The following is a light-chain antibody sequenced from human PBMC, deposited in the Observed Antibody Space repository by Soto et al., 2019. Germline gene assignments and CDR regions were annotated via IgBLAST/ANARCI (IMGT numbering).Light chain of an antibody. V-gene: IGLV2-11*01. CDR3: CSYVGAWV. CDR1: SSDFGGYKY. CDR2: DVS. Sequence: QSALTQPRSVSGSPGQSVSISCAGTSSDFGGYKYVSWYQQHPGKAPKLMIFDVSERPSGVPDRFSGSKSGNTASLTISGFRAEDEADYFCCSYVGAWVFGGGTKLTVL. J-gene: IGLJ3*02.